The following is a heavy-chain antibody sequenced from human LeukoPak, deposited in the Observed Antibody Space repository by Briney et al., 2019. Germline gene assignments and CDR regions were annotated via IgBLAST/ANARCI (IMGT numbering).Heavy chain of an antibody. J-gene: IGHJ4*02. Sequence: PGGSLRLSCAASGFTFQNYAMSWVRQAPGKGLEWASSISGSGPSTDYADSVKGRFTISRDKSKNTLYLQMNSLRAEDTAVYYCAISLGGAIDYWGQGTLVTVSS. V-gene: IGHV3-23*01. D-gene: IGHD3-16*01. CDR1: GFTFQNYA. CDR2: ISGSGPST. CDR3: AISLGGAIDY.